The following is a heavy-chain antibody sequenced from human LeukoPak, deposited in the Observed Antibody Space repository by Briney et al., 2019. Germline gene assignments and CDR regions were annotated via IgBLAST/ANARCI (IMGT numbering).Heavy chain of an antibody. Sequence: SETLSLTCTVSGGSISSYYWSWIRQPPGKGLEWIGYIYYSGSTNYNPSLKSRVTISVDTSKNQFSLKLSSVTAADTAVYFCARAYRAHQTFHSYHYFDYWGQGTLVTVSS. CDR2: IYYSGST. D-gene: IGHD5-18*01. V-gene: IGHV4-59*12. J-gene: IGHJ4*02. CDR3: ARAYRAHQTFHSYHYFDY. CDR1: GGSISSYY.